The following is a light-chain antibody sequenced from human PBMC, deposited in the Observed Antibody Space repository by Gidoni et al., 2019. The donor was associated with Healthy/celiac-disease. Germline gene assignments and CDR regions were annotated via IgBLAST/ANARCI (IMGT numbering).Light chain of an antibody. CDR3: QQINSYPVT. V-gene: IGKV1-9*01. J-gene: IGKJ4*01. Sequence: IQLTQSPSSLSASVGDRVTITCRASQGISSYLAWYQQQPGKAPKLLIYAASTLQSGVPSRFSGSGSGTDFTLTISSLQPEDFATYYCQQINSYPVTFGEGTKVEIK. CDR2: AAS. CDR1: QGISSY.